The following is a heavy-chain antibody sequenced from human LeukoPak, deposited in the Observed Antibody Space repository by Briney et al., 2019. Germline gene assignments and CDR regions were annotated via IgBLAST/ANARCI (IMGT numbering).Heavy chain of an antibody. CDR1: GGTFSSYA. Sequence: SVKVSCKASGGTFSSYAISWVRQAPGQGLEWMGGIIPIFGTANYAQKFQGRVTITADESTSTAYMELSSLRSEDTAVYYCARRHGGYSSGWYGVDPWGQGTLVTVSS. V-gene: IGHV1-69*13. CDR3: ARRHGGYSSGWYGVDP. CDR2: IIPIFGTA. J-gene: IGHJ5*02. D-gene: IGHD6-19*01.